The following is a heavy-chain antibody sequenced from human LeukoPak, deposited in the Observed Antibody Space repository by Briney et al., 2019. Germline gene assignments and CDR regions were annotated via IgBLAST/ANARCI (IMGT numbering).Heavy chain of an antibody. D-gene: IGHD6-19*01. V-gene: IGHV3-23*01. CDR1: GFTFITYA. Sequence: GGSLRLSCEASGFTFITYAMTWVRQAPGKGLEWVSGIKSDGAGTYYADSVKGRFTTSRDNSRNTLYLQMNSLRVEDTAVYYCAKSVAGKGDLPGAEPEYWGQGILVTVSS. CDR2: IKSDGAGT. CDR3: AKSVAGKGDLPGAEPEY. J-gene: IGHJ4*02.